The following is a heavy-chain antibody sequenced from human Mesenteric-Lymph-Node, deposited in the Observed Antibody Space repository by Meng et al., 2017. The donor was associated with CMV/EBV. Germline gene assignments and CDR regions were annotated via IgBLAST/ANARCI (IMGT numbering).Heavy chain of an antibody. D-gene: IGHD4-11*01. Sequence: GSLRLSCTVPGGSISRYYWSWIRQPPGKGPEWIGYIYYSGSPHYNPSLKSRVTISVDTSKNQLSLKLRSVTAADTAVYYCACLDSSNNYAVRWFDPWGQGTLVTVSS. CDR1: GGSISRYY. V-gene: IGHV4-59*01. CDR3: ACLDSSNNYAVRWFDP. J-gene: IGHJ5*02. CDR2: IYYSGSP.